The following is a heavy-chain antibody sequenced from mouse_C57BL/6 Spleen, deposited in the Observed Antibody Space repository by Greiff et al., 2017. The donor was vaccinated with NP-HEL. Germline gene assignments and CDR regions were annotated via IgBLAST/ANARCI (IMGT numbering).Heavy chain of an antibody. V-gene: IGHV1-80*01. CDR1: GYAFSSYW. CDR2: IYPGDGDT. J-gene: IGHJ2*01. CDR3: ARVWDWRGDFDY. D-gene: IGHD4-1*01. Sequence: QVQLQQSGAELVKPGASVKISCKASGYAFSSYWMNWVKQRPGKGLEWIGQIYPGDGDTNYNGKFKGKATLTADKSSSTAYMQLSSLTSEDSAVYFCARVWDWRGDFDYWGQGTTLTVSS.